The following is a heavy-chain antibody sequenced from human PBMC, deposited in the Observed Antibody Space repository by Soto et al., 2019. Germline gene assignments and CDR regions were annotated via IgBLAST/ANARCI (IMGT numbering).Heavy chain of an antibody. V-gene: IGHV4-34*01. D-gene: IGHD4-17*01. CDR3: ARGGGDYDYAVDV. J-gene: IGHJ6*02. CDR1: GGSFY. Sequence: QVQLQQWGAGLLKPSETLSLNCAVYGGSFYWTWLRQPPGKGLEWIGEIRHRGSTNYNPSLKSRVSISIDRSKSQVSLTVYSVTAADTAVYYCARGGGDYDYAVDVWGQGTTVTVSS. CDR2: IRHRGST.